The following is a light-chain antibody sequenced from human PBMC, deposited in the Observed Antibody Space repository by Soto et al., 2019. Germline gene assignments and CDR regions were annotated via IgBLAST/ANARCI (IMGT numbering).Light chain of an antibody. CDR1: QSVSSD. J-gene: IGKJ5*01. V-gene: IGKV3-11*01. Sequence: EIVLTQSPATLSLSPGERATLSCRASQSVSSDLAWYQQKPGQAPRLLIYDASNRATGIPARFSGRGSGTDFTLTISRLEPEEFAVYYCQRRSNWPPITFGRGTRLEIK. CDR2: DAS. CDR3: QRRSNWPPIT.